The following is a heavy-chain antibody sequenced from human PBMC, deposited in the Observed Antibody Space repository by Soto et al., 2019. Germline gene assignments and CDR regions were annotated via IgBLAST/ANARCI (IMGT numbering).Heavy chain of an antibody. D-gene: IGHD3-3*01. CDR1: GGSFSGYY. CDR3: ARVRDWFDP. CDR2: IDHSGYT. Sequence: PSETLSLTCAVYGGSFSGYYWKWIRQPPGKGLEWIGEIDHSGYTNYNPSLKRRVTISVGTSKNQFSLRLTSVTAADTAVYYCARVRDWFDPWGQGTLVTVSS. V-gene: IGHV4-34*01. J-gene: IGHJ5*02.